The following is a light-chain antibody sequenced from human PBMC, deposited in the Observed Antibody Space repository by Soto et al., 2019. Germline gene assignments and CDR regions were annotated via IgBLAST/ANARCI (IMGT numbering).Light chain of an antibody. Sequence: EIVLSQSPGTLSLSPGERATLSCRASQSVSSYLAWYQQKPGQAPRLLIYGASTRATGIPARFSGSGSGTDFTLTISSLEPEDFAVYYCQQRGNWPPWTFGQGTKVDIK. V-gene: IGKV3-11*01. CDR3: QQRGNWPPWT. CDR1: QSVSSY. J-gene: IGKJ1*01. CDR2: GAS.